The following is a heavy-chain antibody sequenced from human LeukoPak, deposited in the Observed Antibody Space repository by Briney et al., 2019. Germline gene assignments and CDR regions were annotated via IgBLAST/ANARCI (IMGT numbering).Heavy chain of an antibody. D-gene: IGHD6-19*01. CDR3: ATVGSGWSTFDY. CDR2: FDPEDGET. V-gene: IGHV1-24*01. J-gene: IGHJ4*02. CDR1: GYTLTELS. Sequence: GASVKVSCKVSGYTLTELSMHWVRQAPGKGLEWMGGFDPEDGETIYAQKFQGRVTMTEDTSTDTAYMELSSLRSEDTAVYYCATVGSGWSTFDYWGQGTLVIVSS.